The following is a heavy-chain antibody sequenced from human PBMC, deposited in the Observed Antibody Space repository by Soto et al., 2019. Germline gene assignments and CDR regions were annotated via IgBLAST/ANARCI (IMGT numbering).Heavy chain of an antibody. V-gene: IGHV3-21*01. D-gene: IGHD2-2*01. CDR2: ISSSSSYI. CDR1: GFTFSSYS. Sequence: EVQLVESGGGLVKPGGSLRLSCAASGFTFSSYSMNWVRQAPGKGLEWVSSISSSSSYIYYADSVKGRFTISRDNAKNSLYLQMNSLRAEDTAVYYCARDPQYQLLFVSRYGMDVWGQGTTVTVSS. J-gene: IGHJ6*02. CDR3: ARDPQYQLLFVSRYGMDV.